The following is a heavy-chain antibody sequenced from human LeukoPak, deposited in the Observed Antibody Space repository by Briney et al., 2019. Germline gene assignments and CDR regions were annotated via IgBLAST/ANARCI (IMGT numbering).Heavy chain of an antibody. CDR2: ISGSGGST. Sequence: GGSLRLSCATSKFNFNTYGMSWVRQAPGKGLEWVSSISGSGGSTQYADSVQGRFTISRDNSKNTLYLQMNSLRAEDTAVYYCAILTGIAAAAWGQGTLVTVSS. CDR1: KFNFNTYG. V-gene: IGHV3-23*01. D-gene: IGHD6-13*01. J-gene: IGHJ5*02. CDR3: AILTGIAAAA.